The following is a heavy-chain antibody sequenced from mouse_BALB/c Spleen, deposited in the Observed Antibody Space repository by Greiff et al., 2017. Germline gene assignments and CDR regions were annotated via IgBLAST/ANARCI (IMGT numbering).Heavy chain of an antibody. J-gene: IGHJ4*01. CDR1: GFTFSSYA. CDR2: ISSGGST. Sequence: DVMLVESGGGLVKPGGSLKLSCAASGFTFSSYAMSWVRQTPEKRLEWVASISSGGSTYYPDSVKGRFTISRDNARNILYLQMSSLRSEDTAMYYCARDGYPYAMDYWGQGTSVTVAS. CDR3: ARDGYPYAMDY. D-gene: IGHD2-2*01. V-gene: IGHV5-6-5*01.